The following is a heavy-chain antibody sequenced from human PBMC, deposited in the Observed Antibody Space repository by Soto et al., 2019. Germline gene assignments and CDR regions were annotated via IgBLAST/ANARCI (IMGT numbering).Heavy chain of an antibody. CDR3: ARLPSGNYQNWFDP. CDR2: IYYSGST. Sequence: SETLSLTCTVSGGSISGYYWSWIRQPPWKGLEYIGYIYYSGSTNYNPSLESRVTISVDTSKNQFSLKLSSVTAADTAVYFCARLPSGNYQNWFDPWGQGTVVTVS. V-gene: IGHV4-59*01. D-gene: IGHD3-10*01. CDR1: GGSISGYY. J-gene: IGHJ5*02.